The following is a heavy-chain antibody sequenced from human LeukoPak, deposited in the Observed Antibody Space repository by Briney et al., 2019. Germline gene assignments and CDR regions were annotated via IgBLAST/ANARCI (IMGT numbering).Heavy chain of an antibody. D-gene: IGHD4-17*01. J-gene: IGHJ6*03. CDR1: EFTFSTYA. CDR2: ISYDGSTT. V-gene: IGHV3-30*04. Sequence: GGSLRLSCAASEFTFSTYAMHWVRQAPGKGLEWVAVISYDGSTTYYADSVKGRFTISRDNSKNTLYLQMNSLRGEDTAVYYCARGLYGDYGMGYYYYYMDVWGKGTTVTVSS. CDR3: ARGLYGDYGMGYYYYYMDV.